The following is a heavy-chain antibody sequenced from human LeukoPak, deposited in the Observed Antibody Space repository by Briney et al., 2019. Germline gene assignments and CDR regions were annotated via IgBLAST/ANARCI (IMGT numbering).Heavy chain of an antibody. CDR1: VGSFRGYY. CDR3: ARGVVRGVNPYYYYNDMDV. J-gene: IGHJ6*02. CDR2: LSHSGST. Sequence: SEALSLTRAVPVGSFRGYYWCGIPQTPRKRLEWIAELSHSGSTNYNPSLKSRVTISVDTSKNQFSLKLSSVTAADTAVYYCARGVVRGVNPYYYYNDMDVWGQGTTVTVSS. V-gene: IGHV4-34*01. D-gene: IGHD3-10*01.